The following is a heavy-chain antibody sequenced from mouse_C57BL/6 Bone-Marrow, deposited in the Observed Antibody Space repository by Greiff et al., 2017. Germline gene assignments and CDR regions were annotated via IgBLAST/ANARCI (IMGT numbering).Heavy chain of an antibody. CDR3: ARPYYSNYWYCDV. CDR2: IYPGSGST. D-gene: IGHD2-5*01. Sequence: VQLQQPGAELVKPGASVKMSCKASGYTFTSYWITWVKQRPGQGLEWIGDIYPGSGSTNYNEKFKSKATLTVDTSSNTAYMQLSSLTSEDSAVYYGARPYYSNYWYCDVWGKGTTVTVSS. V-gene: IGHV1-55*01. CDR1: GYTFTSYW. J-gene: IGHJ1*03.